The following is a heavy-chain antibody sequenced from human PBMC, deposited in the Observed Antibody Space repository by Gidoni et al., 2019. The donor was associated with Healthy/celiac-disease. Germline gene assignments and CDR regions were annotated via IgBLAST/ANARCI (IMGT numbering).Heavy chain of an antibody. V-gene: IGHV1-18*01. Sequence: QVQLVQSGAEVKKPGASVKVSCKASGYPFPSYGIIWVRQAPGQGLEWMGWISAYNGNTNYAQKLQGRVTMTTDTSTSTAYMELRSLRSDDTAVYYCARDQHRGYYDSSGYYTGRAIDYWGQGTLVTVSS. CDR1: GYPFPSYG. CDR3: ARDQHRGYYDSSGYYTGRAIDY. D-gene: IGHD3-22*01. CDR2: ISAYNGNT. J-gene: IGHJ4*02.